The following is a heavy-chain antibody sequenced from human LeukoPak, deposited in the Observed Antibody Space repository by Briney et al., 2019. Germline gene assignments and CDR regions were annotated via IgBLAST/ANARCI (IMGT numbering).Heavy chain of an antibody. V-gene: IGHV1-46*01. CDR2: IDPSVGST. D-gene: IGHD1-1*01. CDR1: GCTFTRYY. CDR3: ASFKSSGEYFDY. J-gene: IGHJ4*02. Sequence: ASVKVSCKASGCTFTRYYMHWVRQAPGQGLEWMGIIDPSVGSTTYAQRFQGRVTMTRDMSTSTVHMELNRLSSEDTAVYYCASFKSSGEYFDYWGQGTLVTVSS.